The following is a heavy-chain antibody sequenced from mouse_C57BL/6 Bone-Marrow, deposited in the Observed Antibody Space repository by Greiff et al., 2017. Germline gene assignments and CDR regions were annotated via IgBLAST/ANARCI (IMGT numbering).Heavy chain of an antibody. CDR2: IHPNSGST. CDR1: GYTFTSYW. V-gene: IGHV1-64*01. J-gene: IGHJ2*01. Sequence: QVQLQQPGAELVKPGASVKLSCKASGYTFTSYWMHWVKQRPGQGLEWIGMIHPNSGSTNYNEKFKSKATLTVDKSSSTADMQLSSLTSEDSAVYYCSKGGLYCYDYFDDWGQGTTLTASS. D-gene: IGHD2-12*01. CDR3: SKGGLYCYDYFDD.